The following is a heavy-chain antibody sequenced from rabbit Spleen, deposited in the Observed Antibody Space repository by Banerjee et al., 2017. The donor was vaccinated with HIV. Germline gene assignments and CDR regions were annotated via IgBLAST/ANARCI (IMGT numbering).Heavy chain of an antibody. V-gene: IGHV1S45*01. Sequence: QEQLVESGGGLVQPEGSLTLTCKVSGFDFSGDAMCWVRQAPGKGLEWIACIYVGSGGGTKYASWAKGRFTISKTSSTTVTLEMTSLTVADTATFFCGRAGEGGYGYLDLWGPGTLVTVS. D-gene: IGHD2-1*01. J-gene: IGHJ4*01. CDR3: GRAGEGGYGYLDL. CDR2: IYVGSGGGT. CDR1: GFDFSGDA.